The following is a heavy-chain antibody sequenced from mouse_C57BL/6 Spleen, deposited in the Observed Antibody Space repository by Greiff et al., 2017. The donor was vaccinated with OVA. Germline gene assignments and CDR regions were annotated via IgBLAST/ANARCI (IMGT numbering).Heavy chain of an antibody. Sequence: VQLQQSEAELVRPGASVTLSCKASGYTFTDYEMHWVKQTPVHGLEWIGAIDPETGGTAYNQKFKGKAILTADKSSSTAYMELRSLTSEDSAVYYCTRFYDGYSAWFAYWGQGTLVTVSA. CDR1: GYTFTDYE. D-gene: IGHD2-3*01. J-gene: IGHJ3*01. V-gene: IGHV1-15*01. CDR2: IDPETGGT. CDR3: TRFYDGYSAWFAY.